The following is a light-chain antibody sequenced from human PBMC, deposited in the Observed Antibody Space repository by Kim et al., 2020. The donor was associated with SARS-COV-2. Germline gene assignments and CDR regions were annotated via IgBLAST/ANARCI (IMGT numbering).Light chain of an antibody. CDR1: QFVSSS. V-gene: IGKV3-15*01. CDR3: QQYNLWPPIT. Sequence: SPGERVTLSCRASQFVSSSLAWYQQKPGQAPRLLIYGASTRATGIPASFSGSGSGTEFTLTISSLQSEDFAVYFCQQYNLWPPITFGQGTRLEIK. J-gene: IGKJ5*01. CDR2: GAS.